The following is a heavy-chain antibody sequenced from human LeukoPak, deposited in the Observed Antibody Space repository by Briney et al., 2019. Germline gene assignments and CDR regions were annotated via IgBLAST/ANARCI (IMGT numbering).Heavy chain of an antibody. J-gene: IGHJ4*02. CDR2: INHSGST. V-gene: IGHV4-34*01. D-gene: IGHD2-2*01. CDR1: GGSFSGYD. Sequence: PSETLSLTCAVYGGSFSGYDWSWIRQPPGKGLEWVGEINHSGSTNYNADLKRGGTITVDKTKKQFSRKQSSVTAADTAVYYCEFVPAAISRGDPIHYWGQGTLVTVSS. CDR3: EFVPAAISRGDPIHY.